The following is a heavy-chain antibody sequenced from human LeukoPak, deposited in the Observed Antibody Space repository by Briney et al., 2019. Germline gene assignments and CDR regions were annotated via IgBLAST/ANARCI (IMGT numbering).Heavy chain of an antibody. CDR3: ARDRTIAYSSYYFDY. CDR1: GFTFSSYW. D-gene: IGHD5-18*01. Sequence: GGSLRLSCAASGFTFSSYWMSWVRQAPGKGLEWVANIKQDGSEKYYMDSVKGRFTISRDNAKNSLYLQMNSLRAEDTAVYYCARDRTIAYSSYYFDYWGQGTLVTVSS. CDR2: IKQDGSEK. V-gene: IGHV3-7*03. J-gene: IGHJ4*02.